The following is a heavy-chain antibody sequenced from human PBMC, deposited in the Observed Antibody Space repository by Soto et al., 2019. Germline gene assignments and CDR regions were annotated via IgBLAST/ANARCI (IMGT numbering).Heavy chain of an antibody. J-gene: IGHJ6*03. D-gene: IGHD1-26*01. V-gene: IGHV3-30*18. CDR3: AKDGRVEVNYYYYYMDV. CDR2: ISYDGRNK. Sequence: QVQLVESGGGVVQPGRSLRLSCAASGFTFSSYGMHWVRQAPGKGLEWVAVISYDGRNKYYADSVKGRFTISRDNSKNTLYLQMNSLRAEDTAVYYCAKDGRVEVNYYYYYMDVWGKGTTVTVSS. CDR1: GFTFSSYG.